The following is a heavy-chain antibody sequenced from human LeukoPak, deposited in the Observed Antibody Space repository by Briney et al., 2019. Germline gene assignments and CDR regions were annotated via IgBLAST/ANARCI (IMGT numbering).Heavy chain of an antibody. J-gene: IGHJ4*02. CDR2: INPNTSVT. Sequence: PLASVKVSCKASGYIFSDYYLHWVRQAPGQGPELLGWINPNTSVTKSSQTFQGRVAMTRDTSINTAYMEMTSLTFDDTAVYYCARPLGVHSAPLKYWGQGTLVTVSS. CDR1: GYIFSDYY. V-gene: IGHV1-2*02. D-gene: IGHD3-3*01. CDR3: ARPLGVHSAPLKY.